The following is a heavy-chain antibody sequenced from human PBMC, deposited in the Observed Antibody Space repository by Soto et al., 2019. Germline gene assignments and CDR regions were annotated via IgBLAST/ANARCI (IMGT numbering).Heavy chain of an antibody. CDR3: ARGSSSWENYYFYGLDV. CDR1: GYSFTNPG. J-gene: IGHJ6*02. CDR2: ISAGNGQT. D-gene: IGHD6-13*01. Sequence: GAAVKVSCKASGYSFTNPGIHWVRQAPGQRPEWMGWISAGNGQTKYSQRFQGRVTITRDTSATTAHMDLTSLTSEDTGIYYCARGSSSWENYYFYGLDVWGQGTTVTVSS. V-gene: IGHV1-3*01.